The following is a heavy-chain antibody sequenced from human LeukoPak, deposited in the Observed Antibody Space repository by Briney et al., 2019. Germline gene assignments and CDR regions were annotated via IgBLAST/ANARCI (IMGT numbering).Heavy chain of an antibody. CDR1: GYTFTSYA. CDR2: INAGNGNT. CDR3: ARGMRGYSSQGYYYYMDV. Sequence: AASVKVSCKASGYTFTSYAMHWVRQAPGQRLEWMGWINAGNGNTKYSQEFQGRVTITRDTSASTAYMELSSLRSEDMAVYYCARGMRGYSSQGYYYYMDVWGKGTTVTVSS. D-gene: IGHD5-18*01. J-gene: IGHJ6*03. V-gene: IGHV1-3*03.